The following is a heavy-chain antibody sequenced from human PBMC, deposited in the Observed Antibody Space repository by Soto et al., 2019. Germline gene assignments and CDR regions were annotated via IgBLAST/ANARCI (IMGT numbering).Heavy chain of an antibody. D-gene: IGHD1-26*01. Sequence: QVQLVESGGGVVQPGRSLRLSCVASGFTFSSYGMHWVRQAPGKGLEWVAIISYDGSNTYYADSVKGRFTISRDNSKNTLYRQMDSRRAEDTSVYYGAREGGLCGSYYISSSYYFDYWGQGTLVTVSS. J-gene: IGHJ4*02. CDR2: ISYDGSNT. CDR1: GFTFSSYG. CDR3: AREGGLCGSYYISSSYYFDY. V-gene: IGHV3-30*03.